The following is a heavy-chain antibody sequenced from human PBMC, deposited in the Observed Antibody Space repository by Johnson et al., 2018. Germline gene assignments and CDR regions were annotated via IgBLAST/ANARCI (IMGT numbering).Heavy chain of an antibody. J-gene: IGHJ1*01. CDR2: FAGTRVKT. CDR3: AKCPGNSSGWYEFFHH. Sequence: EVQLLESGGGLVQPGWSXRLSCAASGLTFNRYAMSWVRQAPGRGLEWLSTFAGTRVKTYYADSARGRFTISRDNSKNTLLRQRDSRRAEDTAVYYCAKCPGNSSGWYEFFHHWGQGTLVTVSS. D-gene: IGHD6-19*01. V-gene: IGHV3-23*01. CDR1: GLTFNRYA.